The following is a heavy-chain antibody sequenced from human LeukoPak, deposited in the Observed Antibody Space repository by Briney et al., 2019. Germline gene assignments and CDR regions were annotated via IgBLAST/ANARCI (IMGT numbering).Heavy chain of an antibody. CDR1: GGSISSGGYY. CDR3: AKDGAFWRH. D-gene: IGHD4/OR15-4a*01. V-gene: IGHV4-31*03. Sequence: KPSETLSLTCTVSGGSISSGGYYWSWIRQHPGKGLEWIGYIYNSGSTYYNPSLKSRVIISIDTSRNQFSLKLSSVTAADTAVYYCAKDGAFWRHWGQGTLVTVSS. CDR2: IYNSGST. J-gene: IGHJ4*02.